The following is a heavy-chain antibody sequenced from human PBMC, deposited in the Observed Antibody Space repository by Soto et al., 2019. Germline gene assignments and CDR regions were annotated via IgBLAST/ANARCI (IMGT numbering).Heavy chain of an antibody. CDR1: AGPISGSY. CDR2: IHYTGSA. V-gene: IGHV4-59*12. J-gene: IGHJ4*02. CDR3: ARAGMPTVSSKLFDW. D-gene: IGHD4-17*01. Sequence: SETLSLTXTVSAGPISGSYWGWIRQSPGRELELVAYIHYTGSASYNPSLKSRVTMSIDTSKKQFSLKVNSVNTADTAVYYCARAGMPTVSSKLFDWWGQGTLVTVSS.